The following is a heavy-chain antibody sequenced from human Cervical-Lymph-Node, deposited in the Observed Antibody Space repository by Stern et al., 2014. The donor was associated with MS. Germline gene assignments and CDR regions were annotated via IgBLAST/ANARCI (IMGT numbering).Heavy chain of an antibody. CDR3: AHRRRENYWFDP. V-gene: IGHV2-5*02. CDR1: GFSLSSHGVA. D-gene: IGHD3-10*01. Sequence: EYGPTLVKPTQTLTLTCNFSGFSLSSHGVAMAWIRQPPGKALEWLALIYWDDDKRYNPFLRSRLTITKDTPKNQVVLTMTNMDPVDTATYYCAHRRRENYWFDPWGQGTLVTVSS. J-gene: IGHJ5*02. CDR2: IYWDDDK.